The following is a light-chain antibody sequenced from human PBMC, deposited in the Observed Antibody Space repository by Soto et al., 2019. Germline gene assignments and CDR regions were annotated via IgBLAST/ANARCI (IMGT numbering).Light chain of an antibody. Sequence: EIVMTQSPATLSVSPGERATLSCRASQSVSSNLAWYQQKPGQAPRLRIYGASTRATGIPARFSGSGSGTEFTLTISSLQSEDFAFYYCQQYNNWPYTFGQGTKLEIK. CDR3: QQYNNWPYT. CDR1: QSVSSN. CDR2: GAS. V-gene: IGKV3-15*01. J-gene: IGKJ2*01.